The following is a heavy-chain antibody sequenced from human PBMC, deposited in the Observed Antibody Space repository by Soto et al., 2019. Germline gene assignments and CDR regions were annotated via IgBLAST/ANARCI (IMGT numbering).Heavy chain of an antibody. V-gene: IGHV3-30*18. CDR1: GFTFSDYY. CDR3: AKVPGGRRLQPLYYYYYGMDV. Sequence: GGSLRLSCAASGFTFSDYYMSWIRQAPGKGLEWVAVISYDGSNKYYADSVKGRFTISRDNSKNTLYLQMNSLRAEDTAVYYCAKVPGGRRLQPLYYYYYGMDVWGQGTTVTVSS. J-gene: IGHJ6*02. CDR2: ISYDGSNK. D-gene: IGHD4-4*01.